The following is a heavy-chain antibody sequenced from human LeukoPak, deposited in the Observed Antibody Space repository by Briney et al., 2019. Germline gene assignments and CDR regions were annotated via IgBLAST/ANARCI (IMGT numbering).Heavy chain of an antibody. D-gene: IGHD6-13*01. CDR1: GGSISGYY. CDR3: ARGGKQYYDY. CDR2: ISYSGST. J-gene: IGHJ4*02. Sequence: SETLSLTCTVSGGSISGYYWSWIRQPPGKGLEWIGYISYSGSTNYNPSLKSRVTISVDTSKNQFSLKLSSVTAADTAVYYCARGGKQYYDYWGQGTLVTVSS. V-gene: IGHV4-59*01.